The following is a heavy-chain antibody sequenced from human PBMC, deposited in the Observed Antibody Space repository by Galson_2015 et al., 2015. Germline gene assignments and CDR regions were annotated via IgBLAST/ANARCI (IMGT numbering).Heavy chain of an antibody. D-gene: IGHD6-19*01. CDR3: ARGSVAGSCYH. J-gene: IGHJ5*02. CDR2: ISGTSSTI. V-gene: IGHV3-48*01. Sequence: SLRLSCAASKFTFSAYSMNWVRQAPGKGLEWISHISGTSSTIYYADSVKGRFTISRDNAKDSLYLQMSSLRSEDTAVYYCARGSVAGSCYHWGQGTLVTVSS. CDR1: KFTFSAYS.